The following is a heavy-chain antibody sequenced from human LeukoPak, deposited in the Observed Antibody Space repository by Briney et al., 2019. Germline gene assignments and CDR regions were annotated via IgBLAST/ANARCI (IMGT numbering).Heavy chain of an antibody. CDR2: LFASGYS. V-gene: IGHV3-23*01. CDR1: GFTFSSHA. D-gene: IGHD2/OR15-2a*01. CDR3: AKDRSDNSTWYVGSH. Sequence: GGSLRLSCAASGFTFSSHAMNWVRQAPGKGLEWVSVLFASGYSKYADSVKGRFTISRDNSENTLDLHMHSLRVEDTAVYYCAKDRSDNSTWYVGSHWGQGTLVTVSS. J-gene: IGHJ4*02.